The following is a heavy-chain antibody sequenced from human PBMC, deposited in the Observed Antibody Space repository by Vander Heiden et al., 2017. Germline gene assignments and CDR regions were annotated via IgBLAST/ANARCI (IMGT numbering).Heavy chain of an antibody. J-gene: IGHJ4*02. V-gene: IGHV3-7*01. CDR1: GFTFSGPW. CDR3: ARVGRSGNFDY. D-gene: IGHD6-13*01. CDR2: IKQDGGEK. Sequence: GSLRLSFAASGFTFSGPWMSWVRQAPGKGLEWVANIKQDGGEKVYVDSVKGRFTISRDNAKNSLYLQMSSLRAEDTAVYYCARVGRSGNFDYWGQGTLVTVSS.